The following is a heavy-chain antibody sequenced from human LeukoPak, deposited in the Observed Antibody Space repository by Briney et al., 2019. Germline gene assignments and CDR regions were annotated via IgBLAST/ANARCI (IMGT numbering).Heavy chain of an antibody. J-gene: IGHJ6*02. Sequence: GGSLRLSCAASGFTFSSYAMSWVRQAPGKGLEWVSAISGSGGSTYYADSVKGRFTISRDNSKNTLYLQMNSLRAEDTAVYYCARASYSSSWYVDGMDVWGQGTTVTVSS. D-gene: IGHD6-13*01. CDR3: ARASYSSSWYVDGMDV. CDR1: GFTFSSYA. V-gene: IGHV3-23*01. CDR2: ISGSGGST.